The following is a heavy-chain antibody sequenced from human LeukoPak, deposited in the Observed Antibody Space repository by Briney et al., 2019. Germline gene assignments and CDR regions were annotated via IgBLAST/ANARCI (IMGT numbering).Heavy chain of an antibody. Sequence: QPGGSLRLSCAASGNYWMHWVRQAPGKGLVWVSHINSDGSWTSYADSVKGRFTISKDNAKNTVYLQMNSLRAEDTAVYYCVRDLGGRSGHWGQGTLVTVSS. D-gene: IGHD1-26*01. CDR2: INSDGSWT. V-gene: IGHV3-74*01. CDR3: VRDLGGRSGH. CDR1: GNYW. J-gene: IGHJ4*02.